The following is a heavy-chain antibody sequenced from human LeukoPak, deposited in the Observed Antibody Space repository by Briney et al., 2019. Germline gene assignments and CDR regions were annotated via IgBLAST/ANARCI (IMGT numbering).Heavy chain of an antibody. V-gene: IGHV4-31*03. Sequence: SETLSLTCTVSGGSISSGGYYWSWIRQHPGKGLEWIGYIYYSGSTYYNPSLKSRVTISVDTSKNQFSLKLSSVTAADTAVYYCARGGAYDYGDYGHFDYWGPGTLVTVSS. CDR1: GGSISSGGYY. CDR3: ARGGAYDYGDYGHFDY. CDR2: IYYSGST. D-gene: IGHD4-17*01. J-gene: IGHJ4*02.